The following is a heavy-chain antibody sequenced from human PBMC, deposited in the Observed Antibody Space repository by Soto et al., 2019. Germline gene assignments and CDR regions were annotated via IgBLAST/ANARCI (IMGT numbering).Heavy chain of an antibody. CDR1: GGSFSGYY. J-gene: IGHJ3*01. D-gene: IGHD3-10*01. CDR2: INHSGST. CDR3: AKDPYYYGSGSRWAAFDV. V-gene: IGHV4-34*01. Sequence: SETLSLTCAVYGGSFSGYYGSWIRQPPGKGLEWIGEINHSGSTNYNPSVKGRITISRDNSKNTLYLQMNSLREEGTAVYYCAKDPYYYGSGSRWAAFDVWGQGTMVTVSS.